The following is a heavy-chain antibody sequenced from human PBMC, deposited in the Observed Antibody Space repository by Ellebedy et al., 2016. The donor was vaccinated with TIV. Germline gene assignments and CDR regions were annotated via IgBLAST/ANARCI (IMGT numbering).Heavy chain of an antibody. V-gene: IGHV4-59*08. Sequence: SETLSLTCAVYGGSFSGYYWSWIRQPPGKGLEWIGYTSYSGSTSYNPSLKSRVTISVDTSKNQFSLKLSSVTAADTAVYYCARHVGFTMVRGVVNGMDVWGQGTTVTVSS. D-gene: IGHD3-10*01. CDR1: GGSFSGYY. CDR3: ARHVGFTMVRGVVNGMDV. J-gene: IGHJ6*02. CDR2: TSYSGST.